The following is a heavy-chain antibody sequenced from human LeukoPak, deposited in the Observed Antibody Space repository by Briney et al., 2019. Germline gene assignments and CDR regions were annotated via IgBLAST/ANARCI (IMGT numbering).Heavy chain of an antibody. D-gene: IGHD6-13*01. V-gene: IGHV1-69*13. Sequence: VASVKVSCKASGGTFSSYAISWVRQAPGQGLGWMGSIIPIFTTANYAQKFQGRVTITADESTSTAYMELSSLRSEDTAVYYCARDLGAASYYYYGMDVWGQGTTVTVSS. J-gene: IGHJ6*02. CDR2: IIPIFTTA. CDR1: GGTFSSYA. CDR3: ARDLGAASYYYYGMDV.